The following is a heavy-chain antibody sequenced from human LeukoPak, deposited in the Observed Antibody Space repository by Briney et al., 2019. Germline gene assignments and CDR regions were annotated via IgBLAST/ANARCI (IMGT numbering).Heavy chain of an antibody. CDR1: EFTFSDYY. CDR3: ARKGGYSSGWYVY. Sequence: GGSLTLSCAASEFTFSDYYMTWIRQPPGKGLEWVSYISSSGSTIYYADSVKGRFTVSRDNAKKSLYLQMNSLRAEDTAVYYCARKGGYSSGWYVYWGQGTLVTVSS. J-gene: IGHJ4*02. V-gene: IGHV3-11*04. CDR2: ISSSGSTI. D-gene: IGHD6-19*01.